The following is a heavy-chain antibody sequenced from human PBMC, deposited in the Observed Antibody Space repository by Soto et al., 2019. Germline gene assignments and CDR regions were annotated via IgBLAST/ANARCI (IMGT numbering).Heavy chain of an antibody. CDR3: ARYQEAAAFND. J-gene: IGHJ4*02. Sequence: QVQLVQSGAEVRKPGASVKVSCKASGFPFTSLDINWVRQAPGQGLEWVGYMTPSGYIGFAQKFRGRVSMTSDASTSTVSMELSSLRSDDTAVYYCARYQEAAAFNDWGQGSLLTVSS. D-gene: IGHD6-25*01. CDR1: GFPFTSLD. CDR2: MTPSGYI. V-gene: IGHV1-8*01.